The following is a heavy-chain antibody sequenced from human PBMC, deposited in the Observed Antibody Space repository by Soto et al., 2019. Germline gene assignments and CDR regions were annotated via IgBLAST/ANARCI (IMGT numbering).Heavy chain of an antibody. CDR2: IFYLGSS. V-gene: IGHV4-39*01. J-gene: IGHJ5*02. CDR3: ARHSLALRKNNWFDP. D-gene: IGHD3-3*02. CDR1: GDSIISSDFY. Sequence: SETLSLTCTVSGDSIISSDFYWGWVRQPPGKGLEWIGSIFYLGSSYYNPSLKSRVTMSVDTSKNQFSLRLRSVTAADTALYFCARHSLALRKNNWFDPWGQGVMVTVSS.